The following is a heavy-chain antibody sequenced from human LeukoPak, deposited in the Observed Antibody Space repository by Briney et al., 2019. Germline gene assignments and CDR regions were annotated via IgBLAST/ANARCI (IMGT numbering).Heavy chain of an antibody. D-gene: IGHD5-18*01. CDR3: ARGGTAMEVDY. V-gene: IGHV1-46*01. Sequence: GASVKVSCKASGYTFTSYYMHWVRQAPGQGLQRMGIINPSGGSTSYAQKFQGRVTMTRDTSTSTVYMELSSLRSEDTAVYYCARGGTAMEVDYSGQGTLVTVSS. CDR1: GYTFTSYY. CDR2: INPSGGST. J-gene: IGHJ4*02.